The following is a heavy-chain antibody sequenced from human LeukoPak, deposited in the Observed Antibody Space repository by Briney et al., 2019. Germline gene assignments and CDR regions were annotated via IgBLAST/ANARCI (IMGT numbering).Heavy chain of an antibody. J-gene: IGHJ3*02. CDR3: AVFDAFDI. Sequence: GGSLRLSCAASGFTVSSNYMSWVRQAPGKGLEWVAVISYDGSNKYYADSVKGRFTISRDNSKNTLYLQMNSLRAEDTAVYYCAVFDAFDIWGQGTMVTVSS. CDR1: GFTVSSNY. CDR2: ISYDGSNK. V-gene: IGHV3-30*03. D-gene: IGHD3-10*02.